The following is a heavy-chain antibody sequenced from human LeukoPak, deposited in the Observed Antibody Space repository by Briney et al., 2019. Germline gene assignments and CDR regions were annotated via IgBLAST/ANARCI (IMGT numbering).Heavy chain of an antibody. J-gene: IGHJ4*02. V-gene: IGHV1-69*05. CDR2: IIPIFGTA. Sequence: SVKVSCKASGGTFSSYAISWVRQAPGQGLEWMGRIIPIFGTANYAQKFQGRVTITTDESTSTAYMELSSLRSEDTAVYYCARDRRDFKDDSSGYYYVGYFAYWGQGTLVTVSS. CDR1: GGTFSSYA. CDR3: ARDRRDFKDDSSGYYYVGYFAY. D-gene: IGHD3-22*01.